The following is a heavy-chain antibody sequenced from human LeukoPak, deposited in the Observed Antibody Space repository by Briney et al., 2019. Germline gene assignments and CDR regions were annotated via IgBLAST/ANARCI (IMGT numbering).Heavy chain of an antibody. V-gene: IGHV1-69*05. CDR3: ARELSGSSWGAFDI. CDR1: GYTFTGYY. Sequence: SVKVSCKASGYTFTGYYMHWVRQAPGQGLEWMGGIIPIFGTANYAQKFQGRVTITTDESTSTAYMELSSLRSEDTAVYYCARELSGSSWGAFDIWGQGTMVTVSS. D-gene: IGHD6-13*01. CDR2: IIPIFGTA. J-gene: IGHJ3*02.